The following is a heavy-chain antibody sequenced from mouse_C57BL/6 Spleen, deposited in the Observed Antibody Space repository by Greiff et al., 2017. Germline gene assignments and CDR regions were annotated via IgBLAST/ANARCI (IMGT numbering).Heavy chain of an antibody. CDR1: GYTFTSYG. V-gene: IGHV1-81*01. CDR2: IYPSSGNT. CDR3: ARRGKLEYYFDY. J-gene: IGHJ2*01. Sequence: QVQLQESGAELARPGASVKLSCKASGYTFTSYGISWVKQRTGQGLEWIGEIYPSSGNTNYNEKFKGKATLTADKSSSTAYMELRSLTSEDSAVCYCARRGKLEYYFDYWGQGTTLTVSS. D-gene: IGHD4-1*01.